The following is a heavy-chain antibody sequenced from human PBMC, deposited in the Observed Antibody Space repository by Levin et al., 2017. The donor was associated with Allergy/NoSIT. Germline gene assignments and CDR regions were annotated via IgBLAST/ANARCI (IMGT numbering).Heavy chain of an antibody. CDR2: IYYSGST. D-gene: IGHD4-17*01. Sequence: GSLRLSCTVSGGSISSYYWSWIRQPSGKGLEWIGYIYYSGSTNYNPSLKSRVTISVDTSKNQFSLKLSSVTAADTAVYYCAGHETTVTSRYYYYYMDGWGKGTTVTVSS. CDR1: GGSISSYY. CDR3: AGHETTVTSRYYYYYMDG. J-gene: IGHJ6*03. V-gene: IGHV4-59*08.